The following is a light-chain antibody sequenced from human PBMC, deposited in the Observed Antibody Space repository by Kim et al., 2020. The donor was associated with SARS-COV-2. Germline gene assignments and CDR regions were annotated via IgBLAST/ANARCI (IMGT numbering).Light chain of an antibody. J-gene: IGLJ2*01. CDR3: AAWDDSLNGPV. CDR2: SNN. Sequence: GQRVTISCSGRSSNLGSNTVNWYQQLPGTAPKLLIYSNNPRPSGVPDRFSGSKSGTSASLAISGLQSEDEADYYCAAWDDSLNGPVFGGGTQLTVL. V-gene: IGLV1-44*01. CDR1: SSNLGSNT.